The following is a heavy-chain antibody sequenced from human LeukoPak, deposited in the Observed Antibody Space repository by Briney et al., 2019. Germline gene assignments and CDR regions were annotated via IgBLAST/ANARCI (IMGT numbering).Heavy chain of an antibody. D-gene: IGHD4-17*01. J-gene: IGHJ4*02. CDR3: ARPNYGDYIFGFDY. Sequence: SETLSLTCTVSGGSVSRSSYYWGWIRQPPGKGLEWIGSIYYSGNTYYNPSPKSRVSISVDTSKNQFSLKMSSVTAADTAIYYCARPNYGDYIFGFDYWGQGILVTVSS. CDR2: IYYSGNT. CDR1: GGSVSRSSYY. V-gene: IGHV4-39*01.